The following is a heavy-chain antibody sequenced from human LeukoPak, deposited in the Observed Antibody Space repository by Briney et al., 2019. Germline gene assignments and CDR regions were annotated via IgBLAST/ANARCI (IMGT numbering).Heavy chain of an antibody. CDR2: ITHSSGTI. CDR3: ARGRGSSLAVWYFDF. V-gene: IGHV3-48*04. J-gene: IGHJ2*01. D-gene: IGHD6-13*01. CDR1: GFTFSPYS. Sequence: GGSLRLSCAASGFTFSPYSMIWVRRAPGEGLEWLSYITHSSGTIHQADSEKGRFTISRDNAKNSLYLQMHSLRAEDTAVYYCARGRGSSLAVWYFDFWGRGTLVTVSS.